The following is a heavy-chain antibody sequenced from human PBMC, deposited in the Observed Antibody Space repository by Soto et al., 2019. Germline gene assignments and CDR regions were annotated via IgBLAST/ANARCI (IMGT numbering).Heavy chain of an antibody. Sequence: PGESLKISCKGSGYTFTDYWIGWVRQMPGKGLEWMGIIYPGDSDTRYSPSFQGRVTISAYKSISTAYLQWSSLKASDTAMYYCATPGFATGYYYYGMDVWGQGTTVTVSS. V-gene: IGHV5-51*01. D-gene: IGHD3-10*01. CDR1: GYTFTDYW. CDR3: ATPGFATGYYYYGMDV. CDR2: IYPGDSDT. J-gene: IGHJ6*02.